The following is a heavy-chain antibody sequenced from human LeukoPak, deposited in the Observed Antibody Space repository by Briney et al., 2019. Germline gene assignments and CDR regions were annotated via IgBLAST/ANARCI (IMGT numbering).Heavy chain of an antibody. J-gene: IGHJ4*02. CDR2: IYYSGST. V-gene: IGHV4-59*08. CDR1: GGSISSYY. Sequence: SETLSLTCTVSGGSISSYYWSWIRQPPGKGLEWIGYIYYSGSTNYNPSLKSRVTILVDTSKNQFSLKLSSVTAADTAVYYCARHDSGWFGLDYWGQGTLVTVSS. CDR3: ARHDSGWFGLDY. D-gene: IGHD6-19*01.